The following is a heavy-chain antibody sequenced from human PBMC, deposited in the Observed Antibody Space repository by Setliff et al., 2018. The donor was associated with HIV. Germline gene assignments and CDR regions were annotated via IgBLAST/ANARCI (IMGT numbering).Heavy chain of an antibody. CDR1: GGSISTSY. V-gene: IGHV4-4*09. D-gene: IGHD2-15*01. CDR2: IYISGTT. CDR3: AREHCSGGSCNGFDI. J-gene: IGHJ3*02. Sequence: SETLSLTCTVSGGSISTSYWNWIRQPPGKRLEWIAYIYISGTTNHNPSLKSRVTISLDTSRNQFSLKLGSVTAADTAMYYCAREHCSGGSCNGFDIWGQGTMVTVSS.